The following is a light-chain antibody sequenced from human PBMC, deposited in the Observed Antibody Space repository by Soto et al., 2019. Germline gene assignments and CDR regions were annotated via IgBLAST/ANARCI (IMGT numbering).Light chain of an antibody. CDR3: QQTYTPPRT. CDR2: GAS. V-gene: IGKV3-15*01. CDR1: QSVYSN. Sequence: EIVMTQSPATLSVSPGERASLSCRASQSVYSNLAWYQQKPGQAPRLLIYGASTRATGIPARFSGSGSGTDFTLTISSLQPEDFATYYCQQTYTPPRTFGQGTKVDIK. J-gene: IGKJ1*01.